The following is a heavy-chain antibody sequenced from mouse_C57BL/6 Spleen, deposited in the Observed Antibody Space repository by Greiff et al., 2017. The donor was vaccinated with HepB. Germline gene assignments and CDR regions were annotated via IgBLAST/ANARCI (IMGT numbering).Heavy chain of an antibody. CDR1: GYSFTSYY. Sequence: QVQLQQSGPELVKPGASVKISCKASGYSFTSYYIHWVKQRPGQGLEWIGWIYPGSGNTKYNEKFKGKATLTADTSSSTAYMQLSSLTSEDSAVYYCARPPLGGGNYFDYWGQGTTLTVSS. CDR3: ARPPLGGGNYFDY. D-gene: IGHD4-1*01. CDR2: IYPGSGNT. J-gene: IGHJ2*01. V-gene: IGHV1-66*01.